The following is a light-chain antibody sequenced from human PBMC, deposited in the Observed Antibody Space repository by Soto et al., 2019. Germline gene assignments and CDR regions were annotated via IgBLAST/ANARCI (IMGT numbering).Light chain of an antibody. CDR1: QSISGW. J-gene: IGKJ1*01. CDR3: QQYISYSRT. CDR2: DAS. V-gene: IGKV1-5*01. Sequence: DIQMTQSPSTLSASVGDRVTITCRASQSISGWLAWYQQKPGKAPKLLIYDASSLQSGVPLRFSGSGSGTEFTLTISSLQPDDFATYYCQQYISYSRTFGQGTKVEIK.